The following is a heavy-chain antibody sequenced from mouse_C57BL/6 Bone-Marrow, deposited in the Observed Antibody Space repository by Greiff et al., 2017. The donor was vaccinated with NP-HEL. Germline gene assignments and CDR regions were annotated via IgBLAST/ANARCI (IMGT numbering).Heavy chain of an antibody. Sequence: VQLQQPGAELVMPGASVKLSCKASGYTFTSYWMHWVKQRPGQGLEWIGEIDPSDSYTNYNQKFKGKSTLTVDKSSSTAYMQLSSLTSEDSAVYYRARPPITTVVATPCWYFEVWGTGTTVTVSS. CDR3: ARPPITTVVATPCWYFEV. J-gene: IGHJ1*03. D-gene: IGHD1-1*01. CDR1: GYTFTSYW. CDR2: IDPSDSYT. V-gene: IGHV1-69*01.